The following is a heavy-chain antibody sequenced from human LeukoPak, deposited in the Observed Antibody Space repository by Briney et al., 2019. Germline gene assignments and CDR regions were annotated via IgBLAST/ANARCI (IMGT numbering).Heavy chain of an antibody. CDR2: ISSDGSNY. CDR1: GFTFSTYG. J-gene: IGHJ6*02. CDR3: AKAPLAYRSSGSYACGMDV. D-gene: IGHD3-10*01. Sequence: GGSLRLSCAASGFTFSTYGMHWVRQAPGEGLEWMAVISSDGSNYYYADSVRSRFTISRDNSKNTLYLQMNSLRVEDTAVYYCAKAPLAYRSSGSYACGMDVWGQGTTVAVSS. V-gene: IGHV3-30*18.